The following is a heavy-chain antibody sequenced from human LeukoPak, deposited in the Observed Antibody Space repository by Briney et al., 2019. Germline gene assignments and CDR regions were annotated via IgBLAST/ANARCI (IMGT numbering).Heavy chain of an antibody. J-gene: IGHJ4*02. Sequence: SETLSLTCAVYGESFNNYYWSWFRQSPEKGLEWVGEIDHSGSTNYNPSLESRLTVSVDTSKNQFSLKLRSVTAADTAVYYCARSSGYRPPKFDYWGQGTLVTVSS. D-gene: IGHD3-22*01. V-gene: IGHV4-34*01. CDR3: ARSSGYRPPKFDY. CDR1: GESFNNYY. CDR2: IDHSGST.